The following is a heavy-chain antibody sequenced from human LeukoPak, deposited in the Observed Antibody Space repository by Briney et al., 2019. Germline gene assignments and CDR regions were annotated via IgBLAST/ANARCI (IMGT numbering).Heavy chain of an antibody. CDR2: ISYYGSNK. CDR1: GFTFSSYA. V-gene: IGHV3-30-3*01. J-gene: IGHJ4*02. D-gene: IGHD1-14*01. CDR3: ARPPPG. Sequence: GGSLRLSCAASGFTFSSYAMHWGRQAPGKGLEWVAVISYYGSNKYYADSVKGRFTISRDNSKNTLYLQMNSLRAEDTAVYYCARPPPGWGQGTLVTVSS.